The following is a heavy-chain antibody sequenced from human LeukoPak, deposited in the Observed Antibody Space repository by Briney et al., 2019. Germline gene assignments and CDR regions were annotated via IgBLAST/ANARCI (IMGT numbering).Heavy chain of an antibody. CDR2: IR. Sequence: GRSLRLSCAASGFTFNNYGMHWVRQAPGKGLERVAFIRYADSVKGRFTISRDNSKNALYLQMNSLKGDDTAVYYCAKDSAFYYIDVWGKGTTVIISS. CDR3: AKDSAFYYIDV. CDR1: GFTFNNYG. J-gene: IGHJ6*03. D-gene: IGHD3-10*01. V-gene: IGHV3-30*02.